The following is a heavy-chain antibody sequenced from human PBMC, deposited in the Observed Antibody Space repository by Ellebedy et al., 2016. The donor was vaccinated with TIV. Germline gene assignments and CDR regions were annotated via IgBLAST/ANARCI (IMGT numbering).Heavy chain of an antibody. J-gene: IGHJ4*02. Sequence: PGGSLRLSCAASGFTFSSYEMNWVRQAPGKGLEWVSVIGGNGGPTYYADSVKGRFTISRDNAKNSLYLQMNSLRAEDTAVYYCARVIHGAAAGVALGYWGQGTLVTVSS. V-gene: IGHV3-48*03. CDR1: GFTFSSYE. CDR3: ARVIHGAAAGVALGY. CDR2: IGGNGGPT. D-gene: IGHD6-13*01.